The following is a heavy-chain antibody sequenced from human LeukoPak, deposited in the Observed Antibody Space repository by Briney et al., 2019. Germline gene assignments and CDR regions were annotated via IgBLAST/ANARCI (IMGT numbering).Heavy chain of an antibody. CDR1: GYTFTSYG. J-gene: IGHJ4*02. V-gene: IGHV1-2*02. Sequence: ASVKVSCKASGYTFTSYGISWVRQAPGQGLEWMGWINPNSGGTNYAQKFQGRVTMTRDTSISTAYMELSRLRSDDTAVYYCARDGPYYGSGSFYLLYWGQGTLVTVSS. CDR2: INPNSGGT. CDR3: ARDGPYYGSGSFYLLY. D-gene: IGHD3-10*01.